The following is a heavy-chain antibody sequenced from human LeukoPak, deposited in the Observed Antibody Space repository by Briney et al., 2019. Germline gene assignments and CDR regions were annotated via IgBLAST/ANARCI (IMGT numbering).Heavy chain of an antibody. CDR1: GFTFSNYG. CDR3: AKEGAYSGSGSYIGHYMDV. J-gene: IGHJ6*03. CDR2: IGYDGSNK. Sequence: GGSLRLSCAASGFTFSNYGMHWVRQAPGKGLEWVAFIGYDGSNKYYGDSVKGRFTISRDNSKNSLYLQMNSLRAEDTAVYYCAKEGAYSGSGSYIGHYMDVWGKGTTATVSS. D-gene: IGHD3-10*01. V-gene: IGHV3-30*02.